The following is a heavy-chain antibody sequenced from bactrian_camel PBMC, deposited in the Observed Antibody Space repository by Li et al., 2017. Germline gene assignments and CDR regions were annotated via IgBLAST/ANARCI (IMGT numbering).Heavy chain of an antibody. D-gene: IGHD6*01. V-gene: IGHV3S53*01. CDR2: IDASGST. Sequence: VQLVESGGGSVQAGGSLRLSSAPSRNVYNTYCMGWFRQAPGKEREGVAGIDASGSTVYADSVKGRFTISKDNAKKTLYLQMNSLKPEDTAMYYRAAEVKYGPYCVLSAVAEYDSWGQGTQVTVS. CDR3: AAEVKYGPYCVLSAVAEYDS. CDR1: RNVYNTYC. J-gene: IGHJ4*01.